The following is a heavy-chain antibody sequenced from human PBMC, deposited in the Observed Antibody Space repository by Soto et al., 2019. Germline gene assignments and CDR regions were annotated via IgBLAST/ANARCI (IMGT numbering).Heavy chain of an antibody. CDR3: AHSGEPGHQYSSSWYSPWFDP. Sequence: QITLKESGPTLVKPTQTLTLTCTFSGFSRSTSGVGVGWIRQPPGKALEWLALLYWDDDKRYSPSLKSKLTTNKDTSKNRVHLTMTNKDPVDTPTYYCAHSGEPGHQYSSSWYSPWFDPWGQGTLVGVCS. J-gene: IGHJ5*02. CDR2: LYWDDDK. V-gene: IGHV2-5*02. D-gene: IGHD6-13*01. CDR1: GFSRSTSGVG.